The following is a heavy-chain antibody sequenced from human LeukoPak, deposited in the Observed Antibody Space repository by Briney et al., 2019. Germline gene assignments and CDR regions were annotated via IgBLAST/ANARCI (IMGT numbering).Heavy chain of an antibody. CDR2: IYHSGST. D-gene: IGHD2-2*01. CDR3: ASDQDQYQLLDMDV. J-gene: IGHJ6*03. CDR1: GGSISSGGYY. V-gene: IGHV4-30-2*01. Sequence: PSETLSLTCTVSGGSISSGGYYWSWIRQPPGKGLEWIGYIYHSGSTYYNPSLKSRVTISVDRSKNQFSLKLSSVTAADTAVYYCASDQDQYQLLDMDVWGKGTTVTVSS.